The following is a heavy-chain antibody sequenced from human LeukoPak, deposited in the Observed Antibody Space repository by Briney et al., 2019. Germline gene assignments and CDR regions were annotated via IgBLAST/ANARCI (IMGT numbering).Heavy chain of an antibody. CDR3: ARGRYYDSSGYYPGWYFDL. CDR1: GFTFSSYE. CDR2: IYSGGST. D-gene: IGHD3-22*01. J-gene: IGHJ2*01. Sequence: GGSLRLSCAASGFTFSSYEMNWVRQAPGKGLEWVSVIYSGGSTYYADSVKGRFTISRDNSKNTLYLQMNSLRAEDTAVYYCARGRYYDSSGYYPGWYFDLWGRGTLVTVSS. V-gene: IGHV3-66*01.